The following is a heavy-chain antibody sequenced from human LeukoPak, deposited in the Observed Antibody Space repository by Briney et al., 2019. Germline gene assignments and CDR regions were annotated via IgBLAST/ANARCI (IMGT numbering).Heavy chain of an antibody. Sequence: PGGSLRRYCAASGFTVSSNYMSWVRQAPGQGLEWVSVIYSGGSTYYADSVEGRFTISRDNSKNTLYLQMNSLRAEDTAVYYCARDLLTPFYYDSSGYPYWGQGTLVTVSS. D-gene: IGHD3-22*01. V-gene: IGHV3-53*05. CDR2: IYSGGST. CDR1: GFTVSSNY. CDR3: ARDLLTPFYYDSSGYPY. J-gene: IGHJ4*02.